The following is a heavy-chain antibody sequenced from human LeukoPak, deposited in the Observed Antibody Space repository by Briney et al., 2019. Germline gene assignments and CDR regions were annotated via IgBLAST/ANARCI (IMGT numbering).Heavy chain of an antibody. Sequence: SETLSLTCTVSGGSFNVYYWSWIRQPPGKGLEWIGYIYYSGSTNYNPSLKSRVTISVDTSKNQFSLKLSSVTAADTAVYYRARGGAYDYVWGSYLNWFDPWGQGTLVTVSS. CDR2: IYYSGST. CDR1: GGSFNVYY. CDR3: ARGGAYDYVWGSYLNWFDP. J-gene: IGHJ5*02. D-gene: IGHD3-16*01. V-gene: IGHV4-59*01.